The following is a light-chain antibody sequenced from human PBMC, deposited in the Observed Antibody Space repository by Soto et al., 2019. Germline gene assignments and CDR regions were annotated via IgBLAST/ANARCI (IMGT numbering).Light chain of an antibody. CDR1: SSDVGGYNF. V-gene: IGLV2-14*01. Sequence: QSALTQPASVSGSPGQSITISCTGTSSDVGGYNFVSWYQQHPGKAPKLTIFEVTYRPSGVSNRFSGSKSGNTASLTISGLQAEDEADYYCSSYTTYSTLVFGGGTKVTAL. J-gene: IGLJ2*01. CDR3: SSYTTYSTLV. CDR2: EVT.